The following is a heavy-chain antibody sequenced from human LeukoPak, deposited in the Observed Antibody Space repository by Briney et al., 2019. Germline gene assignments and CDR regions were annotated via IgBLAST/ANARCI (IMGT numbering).Heavy chain of an antibody. D-gene: IGHD3-22*01. CDR1: GFTFSSYA. CDR3: ARYYYDSSGYYFFAAFNI. CDR2: ISYDGSNK. V-gene: IGHV3-30*04. J-gene: IGHJ3*02. Sequence: GGSLRLSCAASGFTFSSYAMHWVRQAPGKGLEWVAVISYDGSNKYYADSVKGRFTISRDNSKNTLYLQMNSLRAEDTAVYYCARYYYDSSGYYFFAAFNIWGQGTMVTVSS.